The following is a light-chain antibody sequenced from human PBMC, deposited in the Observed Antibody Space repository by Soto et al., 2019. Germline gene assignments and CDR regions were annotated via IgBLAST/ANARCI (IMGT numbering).Light chain of an antibody. CDR3: ETWDSNSRV. CDR2: LEGSGSY. CDR1: SGHRTYI. J-gene: IGLJ3*02. Sequence: QPVLTQSSSASASLGSSVKLTCTLSSGHRTYIIAWHQQQPGKAPRYLMKLEGSGSYNKGSGVPDRFSGSSSGADRYLTISNLQSEDEGDYYCETWDSNSRVFGGGTKLTVL. V-gene: IGLV4-60*03.